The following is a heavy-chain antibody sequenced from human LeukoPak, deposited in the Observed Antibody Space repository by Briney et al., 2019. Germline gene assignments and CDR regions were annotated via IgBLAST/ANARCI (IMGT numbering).Heavy chain of an antibody. D-gene: IGHD3-10*01. CDR2: IYHSGST. CDR3: ARIKFRGVHMGGPDY. V-gene: IGHV4-38-2*02. Sequence: PSETLSLTCTVSGYSISSGYHWGWIRQPPGKGLEWIGSIYHSGSTYYNPSLKSRVTISVDTSKNQFSLKLSSVTAADTAVYYCARIKFRGVHMGGPDYWGQGTLVTVSS. CDR1: GYSISSGYH. J-gene: IGHJ4*02.